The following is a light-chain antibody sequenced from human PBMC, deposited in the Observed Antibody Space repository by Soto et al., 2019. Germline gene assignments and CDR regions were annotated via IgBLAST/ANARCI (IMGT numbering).Light chain of an antibody. Sequence: EIVMTQSPDTLSVSPGERATLFCRASQSVSSTVAWYQQRPGQAPRLLIYGASTRATGIPGRFSGSGSGTEFTLTISSLQSEDLAVYYCQQYNDWLTFGGGTKVEIK. CDR1: QSVSST. V-gene: IGKV3-15*01. CDR3: QQYNDWLT. CDR2: GAS. J-gene: IGKJ4*01.